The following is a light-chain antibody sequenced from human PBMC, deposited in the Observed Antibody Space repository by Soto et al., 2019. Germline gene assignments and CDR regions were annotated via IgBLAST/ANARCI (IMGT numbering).Light chain of an antibody. CDR1: QSVSSSY. J-gene: IGKJ1*01. CDR3: QQSFSSPPWT. V-gene: IGKV3-20*01. Sequence: ELVLAQTPGTVCSSPWETATLSSMAIQSVSSSYLAWYQQKPGQAPRLLIYGASSRATGIPDRFSGSGSGTDFTLTISSLQPEDFATYYCQQSFSSPPWTSGQGTKVDI. CDR2: GAS.